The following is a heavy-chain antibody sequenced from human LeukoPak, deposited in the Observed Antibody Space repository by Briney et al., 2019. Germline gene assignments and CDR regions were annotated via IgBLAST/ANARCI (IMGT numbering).Heavy chain of an antibody. J-gene: IGHJ4*02. V-gene: IGHV3-7*01. Sequence: GGSLRLSCAASGLTFSTHWMSWVRQAPEKGLEWVATIEQDGTKKYYVDSVKGRFTISRDNAKNSLYLQMNSLRADDAAVYYCVRDLDYWGQGILVTVSS. CDR1: GLTFSTHW. CDR2: IEQDGTKK. CDR3: VRDLDY.